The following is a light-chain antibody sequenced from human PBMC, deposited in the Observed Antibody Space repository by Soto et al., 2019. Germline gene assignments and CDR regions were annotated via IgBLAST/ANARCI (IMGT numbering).Light chain of an antibody. CDR3: QQYNSYPYT. V-gene: IGKV1-5*01. J-gene: IGKJ2*01. CDR2: DAS. CDR1: QSISNW. Sequence: DIQMTQSPSTLSASVGDRVTITCRASQSISNWLAWYQQKPGKAPNLLIYDASSLESGVPSRFSGSGSGTEFTLTINSLQPDDFATYYCQQYNSYPYTFGQATKLEIK.